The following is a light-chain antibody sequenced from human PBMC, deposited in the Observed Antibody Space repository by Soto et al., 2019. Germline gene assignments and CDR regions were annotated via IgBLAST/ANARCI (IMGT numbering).Light chain of an antibody. CDR1: QGINRD. CDR3: QQYNIWPLT. V-gene: IGKV3-15*01. CDR2: GAS. Sequence: EIVMTQSPATLSVSPGERATLSCRASQGINRDLAWYQQKPGQAPRLLIYGASNRATGVPARFSGSGSGPEFTLSITGLQSEDFAVYYCQQYNIWPLTFGGGTKVEIK. J-gene: IGKJ4*01.